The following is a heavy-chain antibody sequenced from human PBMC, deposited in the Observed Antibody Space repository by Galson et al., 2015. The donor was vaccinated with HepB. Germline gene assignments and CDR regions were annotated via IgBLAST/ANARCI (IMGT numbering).Heavy chain of an antibody. CDR2: INQDGSSK. V-gene: IGHV3-7*03. CDR3: ARRISLVRGIITKPDYYYGMDV. J-gene: IGHJ6*02. D-gene: IGHD3-10*01. CDR1: GFTFSSYW. Sequence: SLRLSCAASGFTFSSYWMNWVRQAPGKGLEWVAHINQDGSSKYYVDSVKGRFTISRDNAKDSVYLQLSSLRAEDTALYYCARRISLVRGIITKPDYYYGMDVWGQGTTVTVAS.